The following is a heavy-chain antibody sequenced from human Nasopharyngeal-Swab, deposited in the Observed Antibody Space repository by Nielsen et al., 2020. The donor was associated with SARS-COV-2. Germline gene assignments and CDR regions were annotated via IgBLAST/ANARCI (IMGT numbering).Heavy chain of an antibody. V-gene: IGHV3-9*01. D-gene: IGHD3-16*01. Sequence: SLKISCAASGFTFDDYAMHWARQAPGKGLEWVSGISWNSGSIGYADSVKGRFTISRDNAKNSLYLQMNSLRAEDTALYYCAKALGEGGDYWGQGTLVTVSS. CDR3: AKALGEGGDY. CDR1: GFTFDDYA. CDR2: ISWNSGSI. J-gene: IGHJ4*02.